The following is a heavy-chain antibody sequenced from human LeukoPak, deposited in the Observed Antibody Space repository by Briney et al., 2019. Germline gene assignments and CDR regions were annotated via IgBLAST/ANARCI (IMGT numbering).Heavy chain of an antibody. CDR3: ARATLDN. CDR2: IYSDGST. Sequence: GGSLRLSCAASGSSVSSNYITWVRQAPGKGLEWVSVIYSDGSTKYADSVKARFTISRDNSKNTVYLQMNRLRVEDTALYYCARATLDNWGQGTLVTVSS. J-gene: IGHJ4*02. V-gene: IGHV3-53*01. CDR1: GSSVSSNY.